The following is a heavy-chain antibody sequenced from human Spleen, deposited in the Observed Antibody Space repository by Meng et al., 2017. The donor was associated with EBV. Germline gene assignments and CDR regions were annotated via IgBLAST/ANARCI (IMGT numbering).Heavy chain of an antibody. CDR2: INHSGST. CDR3: ARSGIAAGVGWFDP. D-gene: IGHD6-25*01. CDR1: GGSLSSHY. J-gene: IGHJ5*02. Sequence: QLRLQHLGAGLLTPSETLSLTCAVYGGSLSSHYWSWFRQPPGKGLEWIGEINHSGSTNYKWSRESRVTISVDTSKTKLSLNLSSVTAADTAVYYCARSGIAAGVGWFDPWGQGTLVTVSS. V-gene: IGHV4-34*01.